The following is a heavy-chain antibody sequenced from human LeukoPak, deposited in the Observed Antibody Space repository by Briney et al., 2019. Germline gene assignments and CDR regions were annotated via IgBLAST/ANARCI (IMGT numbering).Heavy chain of an antibody. CDR2: IYHSGST. CDR1: GYSISSGYY. V-gene: IGHV4-38-2*02. Sequence: PSETLSLTCAVSGYSISSGYYWGWIRQPPGKGLEWIGSIYHSGSTYYNPSLKSRVTISVDTSKNQFSLKLSSVTAADTAVYYCAREGDSSGYSFDYWGQGTLVTVSS. D-gene: IGHD3-22*01. J-gene: IGHJ4*02. CDR3: AREGDSSGYSFDY.